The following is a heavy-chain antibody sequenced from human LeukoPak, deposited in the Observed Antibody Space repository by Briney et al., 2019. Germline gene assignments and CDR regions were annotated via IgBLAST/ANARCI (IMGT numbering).Heavy chain of an antibody. Sequence: ASVKVSCKASGGTFSSYAISWVRQAPGQGLEWMGWISPCSGNTNYAQKLQGRVTMTTDTSTSTAYMELRSLTSDDTAVYYCAGESGRDFPDWGQGTLVTVSS. J-gene: IGHJ4*02. CDR3: AGESGRDFPD. CDR1: GGTFSSYA. D-gene: IGHD2-21*01. CDR2: ISPCSGNT. V-gene: IGHV1-18*01.